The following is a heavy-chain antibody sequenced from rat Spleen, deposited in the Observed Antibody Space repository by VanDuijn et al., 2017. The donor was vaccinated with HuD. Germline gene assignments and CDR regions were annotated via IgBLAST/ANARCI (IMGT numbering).Heavy chain of an antibody. J-gene: IGHJ2*01. CDR1: GFTFSNYD. CDR2: ISTSGGST. V-gene: IGHV5S23*01. CDR3: TRSDY. Sequence: EVQLVESDGGLVQPGRSLKLSCAASGFTFSNYDMAWVRQAPTKGLEWVASISTSGGSTYYRDSVKGRFTISRDNAKSTLYLQMNSLKSEDTATYYCTRSDYWGQGVMVTVSS.